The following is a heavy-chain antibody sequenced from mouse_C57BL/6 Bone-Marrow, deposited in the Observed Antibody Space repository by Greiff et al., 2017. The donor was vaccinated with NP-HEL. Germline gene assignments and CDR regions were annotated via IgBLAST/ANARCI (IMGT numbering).Heavy chain of an antibody. J-gene: IGHJ3*01. CDR1: GYTFTSYW. V-gene: IGHV1-72*01. CDR3: ARERIYSNYGAWFAY. CDR2: IDPNSGGT. D-gene: IGHD2-5*01. Sequence: QVHVKQSGAELVKPGASVKLSCKASGYTFTSYWMHWVKQRPGRGLEWIGRIDPNSGGTKYNEKFKSKATLTVDKPSSTAYMQLSSLTSEDSAVYYCARERIYSNYGAWFAYWGQGTLVTVSA.